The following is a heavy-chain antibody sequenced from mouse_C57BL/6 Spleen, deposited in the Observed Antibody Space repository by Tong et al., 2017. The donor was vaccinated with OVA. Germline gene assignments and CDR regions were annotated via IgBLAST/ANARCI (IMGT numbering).Heavy chain of an antibody. CDR1: GFTFSDYG. Sequence: EVQLQESGGGLVKPGGSLKLSCAASGFTFSDYGMHWVRQAPEKGLEWVAYISSGSSTIYYADTVKGRFTISRDNAKNTLFLQMTSLRSEDTAMYYCARSYGYDDEAWFACWGQGTLVTVSA. CDR3: ARSYGYDDEAWFAC. CDR2: ISSGSSTI. J-gene: IGHJ3*01. D-gene: IGHD2-2*01. V-gene: IGHV5-17*01.